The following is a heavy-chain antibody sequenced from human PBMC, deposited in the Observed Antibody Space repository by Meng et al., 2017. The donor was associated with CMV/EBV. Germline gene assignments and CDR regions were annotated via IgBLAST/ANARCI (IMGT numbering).Heavy chain of an antibody. D-gene: IGHD3-22*01. CDR3: ARGIPPVRYYYDSSGYDY. CDR2: IYSGGST. V-gene: IGHV3-66*02. Sequence: GESLKISCAASGFTVSSHYMSWVRQAPGKGLEWVSVIYSGGSTHYADSVKGRFTISRDNSKNTLYLQMNSLRAEDTAVYYCARGIPPVRYYYDSSGYDYWGQGTLVTVSS. CDR1: GFTVSSHY. J-gene: IGHJ4*02.